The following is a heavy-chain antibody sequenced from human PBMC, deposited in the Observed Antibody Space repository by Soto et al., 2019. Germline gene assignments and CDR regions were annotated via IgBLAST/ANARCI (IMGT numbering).Heavy chain of an antibody. J-gene: IGHJ4*02. CDR1: GYSFTSYW. Sequence: EVQLVQSGAEVKKPGESLKISCKGSGYSFTSYWIGWVRQMPGKGLEWMGIIYPGDSDTRYSPSFQGQVTISADKSISXHYLQWSSLKASDTAMYYCASHTYYYDSSGPQYFDYWGQGTLVTVSS. CDR2: IYPGDSDT. D-gene: IGHD3-22*01. CDR3: ASHTYYYDSSGPQYFDY. V-gene: IGHV5-51*03.